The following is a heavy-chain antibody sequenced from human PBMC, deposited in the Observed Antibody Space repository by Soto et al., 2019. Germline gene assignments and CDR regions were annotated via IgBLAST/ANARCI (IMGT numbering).Heavy chain of an antibody. J-gene: IGHJ6*02. Sequence: QPQLQESGPGLVKPSETLSLTCTVSGGSLSSSSYYWGWIRQPPGQGLEWIGTIYYSGNTYYNPSLKRRVTISVDTSKNRISLNLSSVTAADTAVYYCARHPGTAAAGTGYYYGMDVWGQGTTVTVSS. D-gene: IGHD6-13*01. CDR3: ARHPGTAAAGTGYYYGMDV. CDR2: IYYSGNT. CDR1: GGSLSSSSYY. V-gene: IGHV4-39*01.